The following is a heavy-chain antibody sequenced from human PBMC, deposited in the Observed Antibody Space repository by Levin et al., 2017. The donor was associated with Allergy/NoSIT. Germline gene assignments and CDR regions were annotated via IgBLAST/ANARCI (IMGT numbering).Heavy chain of an antibody. V-gene: IGHV3-30*04. CDR3: ARFSGIYYFAP. Sequence: GESLKISCSVSGFTNYALHWVRQAPGKGLECVAALSYDGSDEYYADSVRGRFTISKDTSKNTLYLQMESLRPDDTAIYFCARFSGIYYFAPWGQGTQVSVSP. D-gene: IGHD3-10*01. J-gene: IGHJ4*02. CDR1: GFTNYA. CDR2: LSYDGSDE.